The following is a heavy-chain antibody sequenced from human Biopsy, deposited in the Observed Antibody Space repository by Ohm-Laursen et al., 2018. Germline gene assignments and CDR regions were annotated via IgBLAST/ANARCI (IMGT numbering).Heavy chain of an antibody. CDR3: AKCMTGGSNYYFHH. V-gene: IGHV3-30*18. J-gene: IGHJ4*02. Sequence: PRLSCAASGFTFTSYAMHWVRQAPGKGLEWVAVISYDGSGEYYADSVKGRFTISRDNSKNTLYLQMNSLRGEDTAVYYCAKCMTGGSNYYFHHCGQGTLVTVSS. D-gene: IGHD2-8*01. CDR2: ISYDGSGE. CDR1: GFTFTSYA.